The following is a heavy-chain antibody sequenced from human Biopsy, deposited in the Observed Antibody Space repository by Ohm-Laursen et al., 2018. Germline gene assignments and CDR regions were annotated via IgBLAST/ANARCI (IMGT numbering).Heavy chain of an antibody. Sequence: SETLSLTCNVSGDSISSYYWTWIRQPPGKGLEWIGDVYYSGSTNRNPSLKSRVTILVDTSKNQFSLKLNSVTAADTAVYYCGRREVVITHDAFDTWGQGTMVTVSS. CDR3: GRREVVITHDAFDT. CDR2: VYYSGST. V-gene: IGHV4-59*08. J-gene: IGHJ3*02. D-gene: IGHD3-22*01. CDR1: GDSISSYY.